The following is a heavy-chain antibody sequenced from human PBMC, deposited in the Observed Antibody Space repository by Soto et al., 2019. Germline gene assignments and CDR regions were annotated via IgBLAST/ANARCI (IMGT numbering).Heavy chain of an antibody. J-gene: IGHJ4*02. V-gene: IGHV2-5*01. Sequence: ESGPTLVNTTQTLTLTCTFSGFSLSTSGVGVGWTRQPPGKALEWLALIYWNDDKRYSPSLKSRLTITKDTSKNQVVLTMTNMDPVDTATYYCAHSVRDEARLYDFWSGYDRYYFDYWGQGTLVTVSS. CDR2: IYWNDDK. CDR1: GFSLSTSGVG. CDR3: AHSVRDEARLYDFWSGYDRYYFDY. D-gene: IGHD3-3*01.